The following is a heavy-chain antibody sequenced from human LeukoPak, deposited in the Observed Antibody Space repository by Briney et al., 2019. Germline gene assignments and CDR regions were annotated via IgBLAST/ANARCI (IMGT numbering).Heavy chain of an antibody. J-gene: IGHJ4*02. V-gene: IGHV4-61*02. CDR3: ARFIVGATMGFDY. CDR1: GGSISSGSYY. CDR2: IYTSGST. Sequence: PSETLSLTCTVSGGSISSGSYYWSWIRQPAGKGLEWIGRIYTSGSTNYNPSLKSRVTISVDTSKNQFSLKLSSVTAADTAVYYCARFIVGATMGFDYWGQGTLVTVSS. D-gene: IGHD1-26*01.